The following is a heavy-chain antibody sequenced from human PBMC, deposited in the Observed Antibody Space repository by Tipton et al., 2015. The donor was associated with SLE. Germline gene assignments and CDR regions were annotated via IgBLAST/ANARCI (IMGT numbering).Heavy chain of an antibody. J-gene: IGHJ6*02. Sequence: TLSLTCTVSGGSLSSHYWSWIRQPPGKGLEWVGDIYYSGSTNYNPSPKSRVTISVDTSKNQFSLKLSSVTAADTAVYYCARDGTVTGDGMDVWGQGTTVTVSS. V-gene: IGHV4-59*11. CDR1: GGSLSSHY. CDR3: ARDGTVTGDGMDV. D-gene: IGHD4-17*01. CDR2: IYYSGST.